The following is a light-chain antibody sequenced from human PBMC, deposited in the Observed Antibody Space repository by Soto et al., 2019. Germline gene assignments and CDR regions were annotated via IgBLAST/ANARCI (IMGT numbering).Light chain of an antibody. CDR3: QHYDNLPHT. J-gene: IGKJ4*01. V-gene: IGKV1-33*01. CDR1: QAISNY. CDR2: DAS. Sequence: EIQVTKSPSSLSASVGDRVTITCQASQAISNYLNWYQQKPGKAPKLLIYDASNLETGVPSRFSGSGSGTDFTFTISSLQPEDIATYYCQHYDNLPHTFGGGTKVDIK.